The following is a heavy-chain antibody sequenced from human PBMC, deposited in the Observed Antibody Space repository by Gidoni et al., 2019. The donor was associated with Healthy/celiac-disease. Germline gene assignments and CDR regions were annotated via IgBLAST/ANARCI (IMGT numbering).Heavy chain of an antibody. D-gene: IGHD1-7*01. V-gene: IGHV4-34*01. CDR3: ARVRITGTTFS. CDR2: INHSGST. Sequence: QVQLQQWGAGLLKPSETLSLTCPVYGGSFSGYYWSWIRQPPGKGLEWIGEINHSGSTNYNPSLKSRVTISVDTSKNQFSLKLSSVTAADTAVYYCARVRITGTTFSWGQGTLVTVSS. CDR1: GGSFSGYY. J-gene: IGHJ4*02.